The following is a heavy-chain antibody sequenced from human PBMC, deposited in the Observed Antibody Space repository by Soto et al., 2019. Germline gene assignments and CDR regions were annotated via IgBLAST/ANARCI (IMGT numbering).Heavy chain of an antibody. CDR2: IWYDGSNK. Sequence: GSLRLSCAASGITFPNYDMNWVRQAPCKGLEWVAIIWYDGSNKYYADSVKGRFTISRDNSKNTLYLQMNSLRVEDTAVYYCARGSYGLDFWGQGTTVTVSS. CDR3: ARGSYGLDF. J-gene: IGHJ6*02. D-gene: IGHD3-10*01. V-gene: IGHV3-33*01. CDR1: GITFPNYD.